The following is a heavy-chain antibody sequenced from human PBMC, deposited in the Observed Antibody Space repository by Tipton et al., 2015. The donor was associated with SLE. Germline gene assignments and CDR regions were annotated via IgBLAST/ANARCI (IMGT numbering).Heavy chain of an antibody. D-gene: IGHD7-27*01. J-gene: IGHJ4*02. V-gene: IGHV4-34*01. CDR2: INHSRST. CDR1: GGSFSSYY. Sequence: TLSLTCAVYGGSFSSYYWSWIRQPPGKGLEWIGEINHSRSTNYNPSLKSRVTIPVDTSQNQFSLRLSSVTAADTAVYYCARETPGWGINWGQGTLATVSS. CDR3: ARETPGWGIN.